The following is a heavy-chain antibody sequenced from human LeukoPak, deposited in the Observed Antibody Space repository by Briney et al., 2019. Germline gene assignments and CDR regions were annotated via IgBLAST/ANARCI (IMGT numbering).Heavy chain of an antibody. J-gene: IGHJ4*02. D-gene: IGHD6-6*01. CDR2: IKSKTDGGTT. Sequence: GGSLRLSCAASGFTFSNAWMSWVRQAPGKGLEWVGRIKSKTDGGTTDCAAPVKGRFTISRDDSKSTLYLQMNSLKTEDTAVYYCTGPGEYSSSSVIDYWGQGTLVTVSS. V-gene: IGHV3-15*01. CDR3: TGPGEYSSSSVIDY. CDR1: GFTFSNAW.